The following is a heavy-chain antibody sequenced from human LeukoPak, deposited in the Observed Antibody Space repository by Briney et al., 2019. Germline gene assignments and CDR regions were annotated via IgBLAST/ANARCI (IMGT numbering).Heavy chain of an antibody. Sequence: RGSLTLPWAASGFTLSSYGMHWVRQAPGEGLERVAVIWYGGSNKFYAGSVKGRFTISRDDSKNTLYLQMNSLRAEGTAVYYCAQGGGQCSSTSCYTYDYYYYYMDVWGKGTTVPVSS. J-gene: IGHJ6*03. CDR1: GFTLSSYG. CDR2: IWYGGSNK. V-gene: IGHV3-30*02. CDR3: AQGGGQCSSTSCYTYDYYYYYMDV. D-gene: IGHD2-2*02.